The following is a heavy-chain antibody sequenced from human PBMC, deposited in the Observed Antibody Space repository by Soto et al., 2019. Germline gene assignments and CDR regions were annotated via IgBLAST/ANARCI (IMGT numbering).Heavy chain of an antibody. CDR1: GFTFSSYG. V-gene: IGHV3-30*03. Sequence: PGGSLRLSCAASGFTFSSYGMHWVRQAPGKGLEWVAVISYDGSNKYYADSVKGRFTISRDNSKNTLYLQMNSLRAEDTAVYYCARNPYYDFWSGYYTGNYFDYWGQGTLVTVSS. D-gene: IGHD3-3*01. CDR2: ISYDGSNK. J-gene: IGHJ4*02. CDR3: ARNPYYDFWSGYYTGNYFDY.